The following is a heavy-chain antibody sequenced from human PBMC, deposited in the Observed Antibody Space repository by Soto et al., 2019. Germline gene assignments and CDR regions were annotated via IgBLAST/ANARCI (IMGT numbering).Heavy chain of an antibody. D-gene: IGHD7-27*01. Sequence: ASVKVSCKASGYTFTGYYMHWVRQAPGQGLEWMGWVNPISGVTNYAQKFQGRVTMSKDTSISTAYMEVSRLKSDDTAVYYCAREELGGYYYYGLDVWGQGTTVTVSS. J-gene: IGHJ6*01. V-gene: IGHV1-2*02. CDR3: AREELGGYYYYGLDV. CDR1: GYTFTGYY. CDR2: VNPISGVT.